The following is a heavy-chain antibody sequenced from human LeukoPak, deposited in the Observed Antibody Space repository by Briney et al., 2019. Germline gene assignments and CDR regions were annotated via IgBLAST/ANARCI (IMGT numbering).Heavy chain of an antibody. Sequence: GGSLRLSCAASGFTFSSYAMSWVRQAPGKGLEWVSAISGSGGSTYYADSVKGRFTISRDNSKDTLYLQMNNLRVDDTAVYYCAKKGQADDGGKPDWGQGTLVTVSS. CDR2: ISGSGGST. V-gene: IGHV3-23*01. CDR1: GFTFSSYA. J-gene: IGHJ4*02. CDR3: AKKGQADDGGKPD.